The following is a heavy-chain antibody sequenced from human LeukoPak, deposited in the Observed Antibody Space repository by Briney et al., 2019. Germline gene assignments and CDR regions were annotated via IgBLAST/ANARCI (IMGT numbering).Heavy chain of an antibody. V-gene: IGHV3-23*01. CDR1: GFTFSSYA. J-gene: IGHJ4*02. D-gene: IGHD3-22*01. Sequence: GGSLRLSCAASGFTFSSYAMSWVRQAPGEGLEWVSSINVSGGSTYYADSVKGRFTISRDNSKNTLYLQMNSLRAEDTAIYYCAKVGGYLIYWGQGTLVTVSS. CDR3: AKVGGYLIY. CDR2: INVSGGST.